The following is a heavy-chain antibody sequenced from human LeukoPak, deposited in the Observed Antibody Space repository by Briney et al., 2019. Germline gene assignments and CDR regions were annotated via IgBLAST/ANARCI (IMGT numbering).Heavy chain of an antibody. D-gene: IGHD6-19*01. J-gene: IGHJ4*02. CDR2: INWNGGST. CDR1: GFRFDDYG. CDR3: ASGGSTGWYSFDY. V-gene: IGHV3-20*04. Sequence: GGSLRLSCVASGFRFDDYGMSWVRQAPGKGLEWVSGINWNGGSTGYADSVKGRFTISRDNAKNSLYLRMNSLRAEDTALYYCASGGSTGWYSFDYWGQGTLVTVSS.